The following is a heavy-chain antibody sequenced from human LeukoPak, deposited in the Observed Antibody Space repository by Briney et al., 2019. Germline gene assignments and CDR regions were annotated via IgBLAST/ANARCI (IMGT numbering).Heavy chain of an antibody. D-gene: IGHD2-2*01. J-gene: IGHJ3*02. CDR2: IYTSGST. V-gene: IGHV4-4*07. CDR1: GGSISSYY. Sequence: SETLSLTCTVSGGSISSYYWSWIRQPAGKGLEWIGRIYTSGSTNYNPSLKSRVTMSVDTSKNQFSLKLSSVTAADTAVYYCARAGIVVVPAASAFDIWGQGTMVTVSS. CDR3: ARAGIVVVPAASAFDI.